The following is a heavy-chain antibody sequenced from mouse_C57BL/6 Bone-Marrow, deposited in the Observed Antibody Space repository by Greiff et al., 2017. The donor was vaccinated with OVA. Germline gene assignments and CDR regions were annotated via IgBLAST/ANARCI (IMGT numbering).Heavy chain of an antibody. CDR2: ILPGSGST. J-gene: IGHJ2*01. CDR3: ARLGPIGWLLRGYFDY. CDR1: GYTFTGYW. Sequence: VQLQQSGAELMKPGASVKLSCKATGYTFTGYWIEWVKQRPGHGLEWIGEILPGSGSTNYNEKFKGKATFTADTSSNTAYMQLSSLTTEDSAIYYCARLGPIGWLLRGYFDYWGQGTTLTVSS. V-gene: IGHV1-9*01. D-gene: IGHD2-3*01.